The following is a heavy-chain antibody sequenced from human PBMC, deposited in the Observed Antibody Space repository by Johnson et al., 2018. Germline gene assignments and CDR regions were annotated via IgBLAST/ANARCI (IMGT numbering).Heavy chain of an antibody. V-gene: IGHV3-72*01. CDR3: AKGPSYQLLYAEDFQH. CDR1: GFTFSDHY. CDR2: IRNKPNSYTT. D-gene: IGHD2-2*02. Sequence: VQLVQSGGGLVQPGGSLRLSCAASGFTFSDHYMDWVRQAPGKGLEWVGRIRNKPNSYTTEYAASVKGRFTISRDNSKNSVFLQMNSLRAEDTAVYYCAKGPSYQLLYAEDFQHWGQGTLVTVSS. J-gene: IGHJ1*01.